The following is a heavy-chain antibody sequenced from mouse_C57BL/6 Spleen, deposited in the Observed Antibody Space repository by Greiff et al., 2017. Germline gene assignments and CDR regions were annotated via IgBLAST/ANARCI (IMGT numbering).Heavy chain of an antibody. V-gene: IGHV5-6*02. Sequence: EVMLVESGGDLVKPGGSLKLSCAASGFTFSSYGMSWVRQTPDKRLEWVATISSGGSYTYYPDSVKGRFTISRDNAKNTLYLQMSSLKSEDTAIYYCARHADYYGSLFDYWGQGTTLTVSS. CDR2: ISSGGSYT. J-gene: IGHJ2*01. D-gene: IGHD1-1*01. CDR1: GFTFSSYG. CDR3: ARHADYYGSLFDY.